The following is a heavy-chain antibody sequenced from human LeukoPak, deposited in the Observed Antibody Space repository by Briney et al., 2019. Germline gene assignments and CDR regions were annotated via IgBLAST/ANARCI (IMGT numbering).Heavy chain of an antibody. CDR2: ISSSSSTI. J-gene: IGHJ4*02. Sequence: PGGSLRLSCAASGFTFSSYAMSWVRQAPGKGLEWVSYISSSSSTIYYADSVKGRLTISRDNAKNSLYLQMNSLRAEDTAVYYCARAHYYDSSGYYGTFDYWGQGTLVTVSS. D-gene: IGHD3-22*01. CDR3: ARAHYYDSSGYYGTFDY. V-gene: IGHV3-48*01. CDR1: GFTFSSYA.